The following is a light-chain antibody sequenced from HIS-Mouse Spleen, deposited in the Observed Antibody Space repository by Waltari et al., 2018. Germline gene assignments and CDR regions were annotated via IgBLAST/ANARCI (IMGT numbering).Light chain of an antibody. CDR2: AAS. V-gene: IGKV1-9*01. CDR1: QGISSH. Sequence: DIQLTQSPSFLSASVGDRVTITCRASQGISSHLAWYQQKPGKAPKLLIYAASTLQGGVPSRFSGSGSGTEFTLTISSLQPEDFATYYCQQLNSYPPTCGQGTKVEIK. CDR3: QQLNSYPPT. J-gene: IGKJ1*01.